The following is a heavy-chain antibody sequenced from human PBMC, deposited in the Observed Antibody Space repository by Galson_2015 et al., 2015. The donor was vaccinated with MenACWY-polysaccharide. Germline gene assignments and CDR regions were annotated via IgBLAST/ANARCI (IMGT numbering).Heavy chain of an antibody. Sequence: SLRLSCAAAGFNFNIRTMHWVRQAPGKGLEWVALISSDGDDKYYAESVKGRFTISRDNHKNMVFLEMNSLRAEDTAVYYCVRDGGGGNGWYWFDLWGQGTRVTVSS. CDR2: ISSDGDDK. V-gene: IGHV3-30-3*01. CDR1: GFNFNIRT. CDR3: VRDGGGGNGWYWFDL. D-gene: IGHD6-19*01. J-gene: IGHJ5*02.